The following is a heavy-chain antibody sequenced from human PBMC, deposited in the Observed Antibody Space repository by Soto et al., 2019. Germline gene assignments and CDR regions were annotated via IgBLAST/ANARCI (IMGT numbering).Heavy chain of an antibody. CDR3: ARDALSFWSHSYYYFDY. J-gene: IGHJ4*02. D-gene: IGHD3-3*01. CDR1: GYTFTSYC. V-gene: IGHV1-18*04. Sequence: AASVKVSCKASGYTFTSYCISWVLQAPGEGLEWMGWISAYNGNTNYAQKLQGRVTMTTDTSTSTAYMELRSLRSDDTAVYYCARDALSFWSHSYYYFDYWGQGTLVTVSS. CDR2: ISAYNGNT.